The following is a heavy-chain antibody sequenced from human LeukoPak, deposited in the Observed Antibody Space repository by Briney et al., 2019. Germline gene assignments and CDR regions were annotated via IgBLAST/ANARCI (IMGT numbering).Heavy chain of an antibody. V-gene: IGHV3-23*01. CDR2: INCSGGST. CDR3: AKVSRLQLWLLHYYFHY. D-gene: IGHD5-18*01. Sequence: GGSLTLSCAASGFTFSCHAMSGVRPAPGRGGEGVSAINCSGGSTYYADSVKGRFTISRDNSKNTLYLQKNSLRGEGTAVYYCAKVSRLQLWLLHYYFHYWGQETLVRVSS. CDR1: GFTFSCHA. J-gene: IGHJ4*02.